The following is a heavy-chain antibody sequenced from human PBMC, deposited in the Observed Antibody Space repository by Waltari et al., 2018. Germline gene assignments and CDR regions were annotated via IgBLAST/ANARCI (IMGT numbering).Heavy chain of an antibody. V-gene: IGHV3-9*01. Sequence: EVQLVESGGGLVQPGRSLRLSCAASGFTFDDYAMHWVRQAPGKGLEWVSVISWNSGSIGYADSVKGRFTISRDNAKNSLYLQMNSLRAEDTALYYCAKSYDILTGYPTGWGRGTLVTVSS. CDR1: GFTFDDYA. CDR2: ISWNSGSI. CDR3: AKSYDILTGYPTG. J-gene: IGHJ4*02. D-gene: IGHD3-9*01.